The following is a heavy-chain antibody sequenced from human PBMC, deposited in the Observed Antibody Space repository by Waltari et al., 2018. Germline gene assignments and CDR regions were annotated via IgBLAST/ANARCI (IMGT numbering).Heavy chain of an antibody. V-gene: IGHV1-69*13. J-gene: IGHJ4*02. D-gene: IGHD3-10*01. CDR3: AREMGLEAPGGGGLFDY. CDR2: IIPIFGTA. Sequence: QVQLVQSGAEVKKPGSSVKVSCKASGGTFSSYAISWVRQAPGQGLEWMGGIIPIFGTANYAQKFQGRVTITADESTSTAYMELSSLRSEDTAVYYCAREMGLEAPGGGGLFDYWGQGTLVTVSS. CDR1: GGTFSSYA.